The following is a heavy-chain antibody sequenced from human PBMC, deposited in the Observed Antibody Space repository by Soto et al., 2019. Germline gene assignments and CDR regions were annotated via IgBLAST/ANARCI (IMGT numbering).Heavy chain of an antibody. CDR3: TRADRGGFDY. Sequence: GGSLRLSCAASGFTFSGSAMHWVRQASGKGLEWVGRIRSKANSYATAYAASVKGRFTISRDDSNNTAYLQMNSLKTEDTAVYYCTRADRGGFDYWGQGTLVTVSS. CDR1: GFTFSGSA. V-gene: IGHV3-73*01. CDR2: IRSKANSYAT. D-gene: IGHD3-16*01. J-gene: IGHJ4*02.